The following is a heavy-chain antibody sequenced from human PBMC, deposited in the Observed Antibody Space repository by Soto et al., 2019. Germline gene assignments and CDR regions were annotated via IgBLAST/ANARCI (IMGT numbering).Heavy chain of an antibody. CDR3: ASGRLRVRIAARRTNYYGMDV. CDR1: GGSFSGYY. CDR2: INHSGST. V-gene: IGHV4-34*01. D-gene: IGHD6-6*01. Sequence: SETLSLTCAVYGGSFSGYYWSWIRQPPGRGLEWIGEINHSGSTNYNPSLKSRVTISVDTSKNQFSLKLSSVTAADTAVYYCASGRLRVRIAARRTNYYGMDVWGQGTTVT. J-gene: IGHJ6*02.